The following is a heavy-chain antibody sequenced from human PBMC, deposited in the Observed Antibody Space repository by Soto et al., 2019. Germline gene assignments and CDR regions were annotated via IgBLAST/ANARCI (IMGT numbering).Heavy chain of an antibody. D-gene: IGHD3-22*01. Sequence: ASVKVSCKASGYTFTSYGISWVRQAPGQGLEWMGWISAYNGNTNYAQKLQGRVTMTTDTSTSTAYMKLRSLRSDDTAVYYCARPPDYYDRLGYFDYWGQGTLVTVSS. V-gene: IGHV1-18*01. CDR1: GYTFTSYG. J-gene: IGHJ4*02. CDR3: ARPPDYYDRLGYFDY. CDR2: ISAYNGNT.